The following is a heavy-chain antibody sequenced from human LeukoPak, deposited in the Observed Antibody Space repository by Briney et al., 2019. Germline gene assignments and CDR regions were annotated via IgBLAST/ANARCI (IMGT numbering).Heavy chain of an antibody. Sequence: ASVKVSCKASGYTFTSYYMHWVRQAPGQGLEWMGIINPSGGSTSYAQKFQGRVTMTRDTSTSTVYMELSSLRSEDTAVYYCARWSQNSYGSEDYYYYYMDVWGKGTTVTVSS. CDR3: ARWSQNSYGSEDYYYYYMDV. CDR1: GYTFTSYY. J-gene: IGHJ6*03. CDR2: INPSGGST. V-gene: IGHV1-46*01. D-gene: IGHD5-18*01.